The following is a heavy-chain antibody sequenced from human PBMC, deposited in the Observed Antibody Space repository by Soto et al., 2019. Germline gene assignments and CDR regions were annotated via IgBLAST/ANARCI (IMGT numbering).Heavy chain of an antibody. V-gene: IGHV3-43D*04. J-gene: IGHJ6*02. CDR1: GFTFDDYA. CDR3: AKDMGRYDFWSGHWIYYYYGMDV. D-gene: IGHD3-3*01. Sequence: PGGSLRLSCAASGFTFDDYALHCVRQAPGKGLEWFSLISWDGGSTYYADSVKGRFTISRDNSKNSLYLQMNSLRAEDTALYYCAKDMGRYDFWSGHWIYYYYGMDVWGQGTTVTVSS. CDR2: ISWDGGST.